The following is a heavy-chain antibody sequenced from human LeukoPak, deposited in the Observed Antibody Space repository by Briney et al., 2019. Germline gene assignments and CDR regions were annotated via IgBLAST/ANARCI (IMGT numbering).Heavy chain of an antibody. CDR3: ARQPGMTAKSWYFDL. J-gene: IGHJ2*01. Sequence: GESLQISCEGSGYTFTKYWIGWARQLPGKGLEWMGIIHPGDSHTWYSPSFQGQVTISADKSISMVYLQWSSLKASDTAMYFCARQPGMTAKSWYFDLWGRGTLVTVSS. D-gene: IGHD2-2*01. CDR1: GYTFTKYW. CDR2: IHPGDSHT. V-gene: IGHV5-51*01.